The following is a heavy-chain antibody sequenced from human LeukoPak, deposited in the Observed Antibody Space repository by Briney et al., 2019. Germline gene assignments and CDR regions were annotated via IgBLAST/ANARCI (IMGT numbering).Heavy chain of an antibody. D-gene: IGHD1-1*01. J-gene: IGHJ4*02. CDR3: ARSGTGQANFDY. V-gene: IGHV1-69*13. CDR2: IIPIFGTA. Sequence: SVKVSCKASGGTFSSYAISWVRQAPGQGLEWMGGIIPIFGTANYAQEFQGRVTITADESTSTAYMELSSLRSEDTAVYYCARSGTGQANFDYRGQGTLVTVSS. CDR1: GGTFSSYA.